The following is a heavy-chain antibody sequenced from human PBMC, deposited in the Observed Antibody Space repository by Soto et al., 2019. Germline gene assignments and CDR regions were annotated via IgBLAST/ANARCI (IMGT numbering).Heavy chain of an antibody. V-gene: IGHV3-53*01. D-gene: IGHD2-15*01. Sequence: GSLRLSCAASGFTVSSNYMSWVRQAPGKGLEWVSVIYSGGSTYYADSVKGRFTISRDNSKNTLYLQMNSLRAEDTAVYYCARARWPTYYDYWGQGTLVTVSS. CDR3: ARARWPTYYDY. CDR2: IYSGGST. J-gene: IGHJ4*02. CDR1: GFTVSSNY.